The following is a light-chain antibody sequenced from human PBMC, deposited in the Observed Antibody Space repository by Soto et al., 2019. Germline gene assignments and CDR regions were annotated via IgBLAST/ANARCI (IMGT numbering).Light chain of an antibody. CDR2: GAS. CDR3: QQKAT. Sequence: EIVMTQSPATLSVSPGERATLSCRASQSVSSNLAWYQQKPGQAPRLLIYGASTRATGIPARFSGSGSRTEFTLTISSLQSEDFAVYYCQQKATFGGGTKVEIK. J-gene: IGKJ4*01. V-gene: IGKV3-15*01. CDR1: QSVSSN.